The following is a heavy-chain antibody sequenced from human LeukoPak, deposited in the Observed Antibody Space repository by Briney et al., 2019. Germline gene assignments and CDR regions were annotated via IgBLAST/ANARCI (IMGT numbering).Heavy chain of an antibody. V-gene: IGHV3-7*01. D-gene: IGHD3-10*01. J-gene: IGHJ4*02. CDR1: GFTFGNSW. CDR2: IKADGSQK. CDR3: ARFTRSASYEVY. Sequence: GGSLRLSCAASGFTFGNSWMSWVRQAPERRLEWVANIKADGSQKDYVDSMKGRFTVSRENAKNSVYLEMKSLRVEDTAIYYCARFTRSASYEVYWGQGTLVTVSS.